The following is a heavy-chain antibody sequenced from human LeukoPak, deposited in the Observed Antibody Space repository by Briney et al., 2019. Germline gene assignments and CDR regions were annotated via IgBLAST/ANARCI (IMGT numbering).Heavy chain of an antibody. CDR1: GFTVSNDY. V-gene: IGHV3-15*01. J-gene: IGHJ4*02. Sequence: PGGSLRLSCAASGFTVSNDYMSWVRQAPGKGLEWVGRIKTKTDGETTDYAAPVKGRFTISRDDSKNTLYLQMNSLKTEDTAVYYCTTDDGSGNFYNRGLDYWGQGTLVTVSS. CDR3: TTDDGSGNFYNRGLDY. CDR2: IKTKTDGETT. D-gene: IGHD3-10*01.